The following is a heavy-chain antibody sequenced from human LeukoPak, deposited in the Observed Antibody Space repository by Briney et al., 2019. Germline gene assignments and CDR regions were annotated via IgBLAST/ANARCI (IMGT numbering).Heavy chain of an antibody. Sequence: SETLSLTCTVSGVSISSYYWSWIRQPPGKGLEWIGHVYYSGTTKYKPSLKSRVTISVDMSRKQFSLNLNSVTAADTAVYYCARVNPGLRYFGYWGQGTLVTVSS. D-gene: IGHD3-9*01. J-gene: IGHJ4*02. V-gene: IGHV4-59*01. CDR1: GVSISSYY. CDR2: VYYSGTT. CDR3: ARVNPGLRYFGY.